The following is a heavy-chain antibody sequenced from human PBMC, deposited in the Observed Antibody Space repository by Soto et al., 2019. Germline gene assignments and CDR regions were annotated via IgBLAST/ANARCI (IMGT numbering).Heavy chain of an antibody. V-gene: IGHV3-23*01. CDR1: GFTFSTYA. D-gene: IGHD4-17*01. CDR3: ATSLYGGLDY. Sequence: EVQLSESGGGLVQPGGSLRLSCAASGFTFSTYAMSWVRQAPGKGLEWVSGIRGSGDSTHYADSVKGRFTISRDNSKNTRYLQMNSLRVEDTAVYYCATSLYGGLDYWGQGTLVTVSS. J-gene: IGHJ4*02. CDR2: IRGSGDST.